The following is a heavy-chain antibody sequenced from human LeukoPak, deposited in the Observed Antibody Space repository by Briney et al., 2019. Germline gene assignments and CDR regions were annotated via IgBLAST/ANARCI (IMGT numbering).Heavy chain of an antibody. V-gene: IGHV3-48*04. CDR1: GFTFSSYS. J-gene: IGHJ4*02. Sequence: GGSLRLSCAAPGFTFSSYSMNWVRQAPGKGLEWVSYISSSSSTIYYADSVKGRFTISRDNAKNSLYLQMNSLRAEDTAVYYCARDPYSSTSGGDYWGQGTLVTVSS. CDR3: ARDPYSSTSGGDY. CDR2: ISSSSSTI. D-gene: IGHD6-13*01.